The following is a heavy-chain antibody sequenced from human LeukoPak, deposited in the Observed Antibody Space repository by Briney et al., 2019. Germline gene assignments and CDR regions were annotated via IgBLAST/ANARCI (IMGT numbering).Heavy chain of an antibody. V-gene: IGHV4-59*08. J-gene: IGHJ4*02. D-gene: IGHD6-13*01. CDR2: VFYSGGT. CDR3: ARHRKGSSWFKQYYFDY. CDR1: GGSMNNYY. Sequence: SETLSLTCTVSGGSMNNYYWNWIRQPPGKGLEWIGSVFYSGGTNYNPSLKSRVTISVDTSKNQFSLKLSSVTAADTAVYYCARHRKGSSWFKQYYFDYWGQGTLVTVSS.